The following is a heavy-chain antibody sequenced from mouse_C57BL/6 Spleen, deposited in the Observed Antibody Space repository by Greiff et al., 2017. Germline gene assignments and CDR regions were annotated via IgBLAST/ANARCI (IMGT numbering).Heavy chain of an antibody. D-gene: IGHD2-3*01. CDR3: ARDGYYYAMDY. Sequence: VQLQQSGPELVKPGASVKISCKASGYAFSSSWMNWVKQRPEQGLEWIGRIDPANGNTKYAPKFQGKATITADTSSNTAYLQLSSLTSEDTAIYYCARDGYYYAMDYWGQGTSVTVSS. CDR2: IDPANGNT. CDR1: GYAFSSSW. V-gene: IGHV14-3*01. J-gene: IGHJ4*01.